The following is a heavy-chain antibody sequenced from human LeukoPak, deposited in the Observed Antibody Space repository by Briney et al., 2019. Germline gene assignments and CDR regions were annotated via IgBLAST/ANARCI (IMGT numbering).Heavy chain of an antibody. V-gene: IGHV4-59*01. CDR1: GDSINTYY. D-gene: IGHD1-26*01. CDR3: AVARASTRFDY. CDR2: IYYSWST. Sequence: SAILSLTCSVSGDSINTYYWSWIRQPPGKGREWIGYIYYSWSTNYNPSLKSRVTIAVDTSKNQFSLKLSPVTAADTAVYYCAVARASTRFDYWGQGTLVTVSS. J-gene: IGHJ4*02.